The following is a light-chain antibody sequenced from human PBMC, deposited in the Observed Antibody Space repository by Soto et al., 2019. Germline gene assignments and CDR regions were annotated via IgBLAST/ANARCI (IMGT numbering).Light chain of an antibody. J-gene: IGKJ1*01. Sequence: EIAVTQSPATLSVSPGARATLSCRASQSVSSNLAWYQQKPGQAPRLLIYGASTRATGIPARFSGSGSGTEFTLTISSLQSEDFAVYYCQQYNKWPPFGQGTKVDIK. CDR1: QSVSSN. V-gene: IGKV3-15*01. CDR3: QQYNKWPP. CDR2: GAS.